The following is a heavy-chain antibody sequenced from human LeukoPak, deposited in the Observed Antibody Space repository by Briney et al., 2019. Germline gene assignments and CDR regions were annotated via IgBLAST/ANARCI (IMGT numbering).Heavy chain of an antibody. CDR2: INHSGST. Sequence: KASETLSLTCTVSGGSISSGEYYWSWIRQPPGKGLEWIGEINHSGSTNYNPSLKSRVTISVDTSKNQFSLKLSSVTAADTAVYYCARGGRWSYDSSGQLGYWGQGTLVTVSS. V-gene: IGHV4-34*01. CDR1: GGSISSGEYY. CDR3: ARGGRWSYDSSGQLGY. D-gene: IGHD3-22*01. J-gene: IGHJ4*02.